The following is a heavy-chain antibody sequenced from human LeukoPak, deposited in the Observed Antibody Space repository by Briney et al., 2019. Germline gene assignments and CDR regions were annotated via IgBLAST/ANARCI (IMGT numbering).Heavy chain of an antibody. CDR2: INPSGGST. CDR3: ARARIQLWLFD. D-gene: IGHD5-18*01. V-gene: IGHV1-46*01. Sequence: ASVKVSCKASGYTFTSYYMHWVRQAPGQGLEWMGIINPSGGSTSYAQKFQGRVTMTRDTSISTAYMELSRLRSDDTAVCYCARARIQLWLFDWGQGTLVTVSS. CDR1: GYTFTSYY. J-gene: IGHJ4*02.